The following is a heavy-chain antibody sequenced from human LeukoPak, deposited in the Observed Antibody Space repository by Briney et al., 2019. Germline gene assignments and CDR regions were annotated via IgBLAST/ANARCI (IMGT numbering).Heavy chain of an antibody. V-gene: IGHV3-66*01. CDR1: GFTFDDYG. CDR2: IYSGGST. J-gene: IGHJ4*02. CDR3: ATGQYFDY. Sequence: GGSLRLSCAASGFTFDDYGMSWVRQAPGKGLEWVSVIYSGGSTYYADSVKGRFTISRDNSKNTLYLQMNSLRAEDTAVYYCATGQYFDYWGQGTLVTVSS.